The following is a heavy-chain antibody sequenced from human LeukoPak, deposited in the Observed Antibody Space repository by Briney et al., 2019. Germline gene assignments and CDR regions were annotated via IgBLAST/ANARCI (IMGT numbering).Heavy chain of an antibody. V-gene: IGHV3-7*04. CDR1: GFTFSSYW. J-gene: IGHJ4*02. D-gene: IGHD2-2*01. CDR3: ARAPIIVVPARRPTCFDY. Sequence: SGGSLRLSCAASGFTFSSYWMSWVRQAPGKGLEWVANIKQDGGEKYYVDPVKGRFTISRDNAKNSLYLQMNSLGAEDTAVYYCARAPIIVVPARRPTCFDYWGPGTLVAVSS. CDR2: IKQDGGEK.